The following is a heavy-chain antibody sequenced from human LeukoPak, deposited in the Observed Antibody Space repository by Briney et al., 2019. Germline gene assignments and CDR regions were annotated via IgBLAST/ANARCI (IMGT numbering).Heavy chain of an antibody. D-gene: IGHD3-16*01. Sequence: PGGTLRLSCAASGFTFTNYGMSWVRQAPGKGLEWVSAISGSGDSTYYADSVKGRFTISRDNSKNTLYLQMNSLRAEDTAVYYCAKVMITPWWQGIYYFDYWGQGTLVTVSS. CDR2: ISGSGDST. CDR1: GFTFTNYG. J-gene: IGHJ4*02. V-gene: IGHV3-23*01. CDR3: AKVMITPWWQGIYYFDY.